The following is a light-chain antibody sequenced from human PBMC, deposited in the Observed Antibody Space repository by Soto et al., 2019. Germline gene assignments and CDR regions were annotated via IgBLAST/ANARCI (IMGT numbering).Light chain of an antibody. V-gene: IGKV1-17*01. CDR2: AAS. CDR3: LQHNTYPYT. J-gene: IGKJ2*01. CDR1: QGISNL. Sequence: DIQMTQSPSSLSASVGDRVTITCRASQGISNLLGWFQHKPGKAPTRLIYAASSLQGGVPSRFSGSGSGTEFTLTITGLQPEDFADYYCLQHNTYPYTFGQGTKLEIK.